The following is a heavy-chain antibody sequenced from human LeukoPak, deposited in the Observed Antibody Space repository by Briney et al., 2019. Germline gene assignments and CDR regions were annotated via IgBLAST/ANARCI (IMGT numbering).Heavy chain of an antibody. CDR1: GFTFSSHA. CDR2: ISGSGGST. Sequence: GGSLRLSCAASGFTFSSHAMSWVRQAPGKGLEWVSAISGSGGSTYYADSVKGRFTISRDNSKNTLYLQMNSLTAEDTAVYYCAKNGPIVPALYYYYGMDVWGQGTTVTVSS. D-gene: IGHD2-2*01. CDR3: AKNGPIVPALYYYYGMDV. V-gene: IGHV3-23*01. J-gene: IGHJ6*02.